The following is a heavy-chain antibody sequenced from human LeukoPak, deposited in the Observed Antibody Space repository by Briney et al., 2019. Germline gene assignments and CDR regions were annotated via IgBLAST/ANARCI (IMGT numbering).Heavy chain of an antibody. J-gene: IGHJ3*02. V-gene: IGHV4-39*07. Sequence: PSETLSLTCSVSGGSISSNTYYWGWIRQPPGKGLEWIGSIYYSGSTYYNPSLKSRVTISIDTSKNQFSLTLNSVTAADTAVHYCAGNKVVGATGFGTELGSFDIWGQGTKV. CDR3: AGNKVVGATGFGTELGSFDI. CDR2: IYYSGST. CDR1: GGSISSNTYY. D-gene: IGHD1-26*01.